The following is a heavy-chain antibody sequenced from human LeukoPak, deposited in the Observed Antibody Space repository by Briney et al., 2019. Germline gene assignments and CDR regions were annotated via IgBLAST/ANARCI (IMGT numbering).Heavy chain of an antibody. CDR3: ARLQDYDFWSGYYRKYNWFDP. J-gene: IGHJ5*02. CDR1: GFTFSSYS. Sequence: GGSLRLSCAASGFTFSSYSMNWVRQAPGKGLEWVSSISSSSSYIYYADSVKGRFTISRDNAKNSLYLQMNSLRAEDTAVYYCARLQDYDFWSGYYRKYNWFDPWGQGTLVTVSP. V-gene: IGHV3-21*01. CDR2: ISSSSSYI. D-gene: IGHD3-3*01.